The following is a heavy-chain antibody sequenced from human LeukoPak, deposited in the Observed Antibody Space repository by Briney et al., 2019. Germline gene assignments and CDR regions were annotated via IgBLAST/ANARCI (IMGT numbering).Heavy chain of an antibody. J-gene: IGHJ4*02. CDR2: ISSNSTI. CDR1: GFDFSTYT. CDR3: AKDGYSSGWYWFDY. D-gene: IGHD6-19*01. V-gene: IGHV3-69-1*01. Sequence: GGSLRLSCAASGFDFSTYTMNWVRQAPGTGLGWVSSISSNSTIYYADSVKGRFTISRDNAKNSLYLQMNSLRAEDMALYYCAKDGYSSGWYWFDYWGQGPLVRVSS.